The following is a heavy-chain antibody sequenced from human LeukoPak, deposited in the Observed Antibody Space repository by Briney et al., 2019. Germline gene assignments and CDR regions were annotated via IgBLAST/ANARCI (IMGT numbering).Heavy chain of an antibody. CDR3: ARGLSRLRWNWLDP. Sequence: SETLSLTCAVYGGSFSGYYWSWIRQPPGKGLEWIGEINHSGSTNYNPSLKSRVTISVDTSKNQFSLKLSSVTAADTAVYYCARGLSRLRWNWLDPWGQGTLVTVSS. V-gene: IGHV4-34*01. D-gene: IGHD4-23*01. J-gene: IGHJ5*02. CDR1: GGSFSGYY. CDR2: INHSGST.